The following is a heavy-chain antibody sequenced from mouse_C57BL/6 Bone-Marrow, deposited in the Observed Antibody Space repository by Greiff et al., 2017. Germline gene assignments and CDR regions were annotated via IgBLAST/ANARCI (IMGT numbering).Heavy chain of an antibody. CDR2: ISSGGSYT. Sequence: VQLKQSGGDLVKPGGSLKLSCAASGFTFSSYGMSWVRQTPDKRLEWVATISSGGSYTYYPDSVKGRFTISRDNAKNTLYLQMSSLKSEDTAMYYCARLRDYFDYWGQGTTLTVSS. CDR3: ARLRDYFDY. V-gene: IGHV5-6*01. J-gene: IGHJ2*01. D-gene: IGHD1-1*01. CDR1: GFTFSSYG.